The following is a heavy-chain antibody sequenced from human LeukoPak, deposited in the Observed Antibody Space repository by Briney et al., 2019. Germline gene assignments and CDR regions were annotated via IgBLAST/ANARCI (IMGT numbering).Heavy chain of an antibody. CDR1: GGSISRSTYY. V-gene: IGHV4-39*01. CDR2: ICYSGST. CDR3: ARHVGNSGSGSYLTYFDY. Sequence: SETLSHTCTVSGGSISRSTYYWGWIRQPPGKGLEWIGSICYSGSTYYNPSLKSRVTISVDTSKNQFSLKLSSVTAADTAVYYCARHVGNSGSGSYLTYFDYWGQGTLVTVSS. D-gene: IGHD3-10*01. J-gene: IGHJ4*02.